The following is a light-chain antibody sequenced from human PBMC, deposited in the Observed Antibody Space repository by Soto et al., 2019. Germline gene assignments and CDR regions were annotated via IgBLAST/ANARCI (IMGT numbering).Light chain of an antibody. V-gene: IGKV1D-12*01. CDR2: SGS. J-gene: IGKJ5*01. Sequence: DIQMTQSPSSVSASVGDRVTITCRASQGLSSWLAWYQQKPGKAPKLLIYSGSSLQSWVSSRFSGSGGGTDFTLTISNLQPEDFATYYCQQANSFPITFGQGTRLEIK. CDR3: QQANSFPIT. CDR1: QGLSSW.